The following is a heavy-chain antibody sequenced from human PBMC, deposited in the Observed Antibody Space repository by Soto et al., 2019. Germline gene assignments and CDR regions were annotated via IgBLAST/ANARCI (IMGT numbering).Heavy chain of an antibody. CDR1: GFSFSSYW. CDR2: IKEDGREE. J-gene: IGHJ4*02. Sequence: EVQLVESGGGLVQPGGSLRLSCVASGFSFSSYWMAWVRQVPGKGLEWVAKIKEDGREEYYVDSAKGRFTISRDNANNLLYLQMNSLRVEDMALFYCARDDGLRTVDYWGEGTLVTVSS. V-gene: IGHV3-7*01. CDR3: ARDDGLRTVDY.